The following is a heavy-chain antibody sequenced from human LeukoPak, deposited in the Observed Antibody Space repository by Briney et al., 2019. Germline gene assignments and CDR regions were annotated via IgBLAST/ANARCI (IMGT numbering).Heavy chain of an antibody. CDR3: ARGLQKKSMVRGVLFFDY. CDR2: MNPNSGNT. Sequence: ASVKVSCKASGYTFTSYDINWVRQATGQGLEWMGWMNPNSGNTGYAQKFQGRVTMTRNTSISTAYMELSSLRSEDTAVYYCARGLQKKSMVRGVLFFDYWGQGTLVTVSS. J-gene: IGHJ4*02. CDR1: GYTFTSYD. D-gene: IGHD3-10*01. V-gene: IGHV1-8*01.